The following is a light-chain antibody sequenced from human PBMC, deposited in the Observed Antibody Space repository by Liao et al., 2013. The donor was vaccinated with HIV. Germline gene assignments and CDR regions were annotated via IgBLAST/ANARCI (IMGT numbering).Light chain of an antibody. CDR3: QAWDGTTVI. CDR2: EDD. CDR1: NIGGKS. J-gene: IGLJ2*01. Sequence: SYALTQPPSLSVAPGETARVTCGGNNIGGKSVHWYQQRPGQSPVLVIYEDDKRPSGIPDRFSGSNSGNTATLTVSGTQALDEADYYCQAWDGTTVIFGGGTKLTVL. V-gene: IGLV3-21*01.